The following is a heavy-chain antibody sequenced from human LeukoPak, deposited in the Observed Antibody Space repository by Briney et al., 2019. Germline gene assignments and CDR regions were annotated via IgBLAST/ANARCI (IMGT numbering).Heavy chain of an antibody. CDR1: GGSISSSSYC. CDR3: ARRNLSYGDYGNNWFDP. CDR2: IYYSGIT. Sequence: SETLCLTCTVSGGSISSSSYCGGWGRQPAGEGLEWVGSIYYSGITYYNPSLKSRVTISVDTSKNQFSLKLSSVTAADTAVYYCARRNLSYGDYGNNWFDPWGQGTLVTVSS. V-gene: IGHV4-39*01. D-gene: IGHD4-17*01. J-gene: IGHJ5*02.